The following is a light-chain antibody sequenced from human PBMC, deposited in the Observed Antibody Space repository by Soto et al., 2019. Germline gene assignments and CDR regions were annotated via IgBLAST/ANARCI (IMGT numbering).Light chain of an antibody. CDR1: QSISAA. V-gene: IGKV3-15*01. Sequence: EIVMTQSPVTLSVSPGEIVTLSCRASQSISAAVAWYQQRPDQAPRLLIYGATTRANGIPARFSGSGSGTEFTLTISSLQSEDLAVYYCQQYNNWFSITFGQGTRLEIK. CDR2: GAT. J-gene: IGKJ5*01. CDR3: QQYNNWFSIT.